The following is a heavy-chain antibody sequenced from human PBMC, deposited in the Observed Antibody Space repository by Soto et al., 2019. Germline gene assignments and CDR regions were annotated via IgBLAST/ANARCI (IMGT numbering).Heavy chain of an antibody. CDR3: SRFGHGADY. CDR2: ISGSGYSI. CDR1: GFAFSRYG. Sequence: EVQLLESGGASVQPGGSVRLSCVVSGFAFSRYGMNWVRRAPGKGLEWVAHISGSGYSINYAESVKGRFTISRDNSKGTLYLQMNSLTVEDTALYYCSRFGHGADYWGQGTLVTVSS. D-gene: IGHD3-3*01. V-gene: IGHV3-23*01. J-gene: IGHJ4*02.